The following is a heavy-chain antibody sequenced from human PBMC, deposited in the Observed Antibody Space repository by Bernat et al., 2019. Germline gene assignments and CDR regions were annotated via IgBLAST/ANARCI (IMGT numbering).Heavy chain of an antibody. CDR2: INPNSGGT. V-gene: IGHV1-2*02. CDR3: ARGRGYSVYDPFDY. J-gene: IGHJ4*02. CDR1: GYTFTGYY. D-gene: IGHD5/OR15-5a*01. Sequence: QVQLVQSGAEVKKPGASVKVSCKASGYTFTGYYMHWVRQAPGQGLEWMGWINPNSGGTKYSQKFQGRVTITRDTSASTAYMELSSLRSEDTAVYYCARGRGYSVYDPFDYGGQGTLVPISS.